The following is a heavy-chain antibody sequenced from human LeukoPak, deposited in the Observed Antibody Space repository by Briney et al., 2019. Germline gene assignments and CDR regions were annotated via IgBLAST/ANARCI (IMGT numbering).Heavy chain of an antibody. CDR1: GGSISSYY. CDR3: ARVLDGYESSGYGPDLGFEY. D-gene: IGHD3-22*01. Sequence: PSETLSLTCTVSGGSISSYYWSWIRQPPGKGLEWIGYIYYSGSTNYNPSLKSRVTISVDTSKNQFSLKLSSVTAADTAVYYCARVLDGYESSGYGPDLGFEYWGQGTLVTVSS. V-gene: IGHV4-59*01. J-gene: IGHJ4*02. CDR2: IYYSGST.